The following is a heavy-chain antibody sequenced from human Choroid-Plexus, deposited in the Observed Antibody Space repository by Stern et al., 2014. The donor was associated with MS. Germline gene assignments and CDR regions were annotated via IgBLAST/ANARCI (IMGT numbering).Heavy chain of an antibody. CDR3: AKDRQWSSYFFDY. CDR1: GFTFSNFG. Sequence: VQLVESGGGVAQPGRPLILSCAASGFTFSNFGMHWVRQAPGKGLEWVALISYSGSDKYYADSVKGLFSIFRDNSKNTLYMHMNSLRVEDPAVYYCAKDRQWSSYFFDYWGQGSLVTVSS. J-gene: IGHJ4*02. CDR2: ISYSGSDK. D-gene: IGHD2-15*01. V-gene: IGHV3-30*18.